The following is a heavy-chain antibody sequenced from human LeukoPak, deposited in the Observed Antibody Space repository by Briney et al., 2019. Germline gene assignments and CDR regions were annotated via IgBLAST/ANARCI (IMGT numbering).Heavy chain of an antibody. V-gene: IGHV4-34*01. D-gene: IGHD5-18*01. CDR2: INHSGST. Sequence: SETLSLTCAVYGGSFSGYYWSWLRQPPGKGLEWIGEINHSGSTNYNPSLKSRVTISVDTSKNQFSLKLSSVTAADTAVYYCARFRPTWILLWSTQGFDYWGQGTLVTVSS. J-gene: IGHJ4*02. CDR3: ARFRPTWILLWSTQGFDY. CDR1: GGSFSGYY.